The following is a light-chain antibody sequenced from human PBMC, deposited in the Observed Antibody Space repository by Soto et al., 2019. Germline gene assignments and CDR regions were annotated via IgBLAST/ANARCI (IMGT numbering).Light chain of an antibody. Sequence: EIVMTQSPATLSVSPGEKAILSCRASQSISSHLAWYQQKPGQAPRFLIYGASTRATGVPVRFSGSRSGTEFTLTISSLQSEDFAVYYCQQYNYLWTFGQGTKVEIK. CDR1: QSISSH. V-gene: IGKV3D-15*01. CDR3: QQYNYLWT. J-gene: IGKJ1*01. CDR2: GAS.